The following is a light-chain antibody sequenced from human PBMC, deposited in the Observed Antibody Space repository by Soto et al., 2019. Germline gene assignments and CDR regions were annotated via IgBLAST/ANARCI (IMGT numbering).Light chain of an antibody. CDR2: GIS. CDR3: QQYSKWPIT. J-gene: IGKJ5*01. Sequence: EIVMTQSPVTLSVSLGERATLSCRASQSVNSNYLARYQQHPGQPPRLLIYGISTRATGIPARFSGSGSGKEFSLTISSLQSEDFAVYYCQQYSKWPITFGQGTRLEIK. CDR1: QSVNSN. V-gene: IGKV3-15*01.